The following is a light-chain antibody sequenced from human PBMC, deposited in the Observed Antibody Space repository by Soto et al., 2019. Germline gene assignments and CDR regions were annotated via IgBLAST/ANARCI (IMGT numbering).Light chain of an antibody. CDR3: SSYAGSNNSYV. CDR2: DVN. Sequence: QSVLTQPASVSGSPGQSIAISCTGTSSDVGGYNYVSWYQQHPGKAPKVMIYDVNNRPSGVSDRFSGSKSGNTASLTVSGLQAEDEADYYCSSYAGSNNSYVFGTGTKVTVL. V-gene: IGLV2-14*03. J-gene: IGLJ1*01. CDR1: SSDVGGYNY.